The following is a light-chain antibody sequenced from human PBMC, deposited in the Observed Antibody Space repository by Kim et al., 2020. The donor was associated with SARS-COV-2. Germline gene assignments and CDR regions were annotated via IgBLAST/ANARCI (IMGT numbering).Light chain of an antibody. J-gene: IGKJ1*01. CDR1: QRISSW. CDR3: QEYDTDSQT. Sequence: DIQMTQSPSTLSASIGDRVTINCRASQRISSWLAWYQQKPGKAPKLLISKASTLESGVPSRFSGSGSGTEFTLTISSLQPDDFATYYCQEYDTDSQTFGQGTKVEIK. CDR2: KAS. V-gene: IGKV1-5*03.